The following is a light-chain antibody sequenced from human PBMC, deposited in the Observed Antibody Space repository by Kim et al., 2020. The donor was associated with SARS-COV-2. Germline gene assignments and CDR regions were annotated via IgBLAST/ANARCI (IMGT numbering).Light chain of an antibody. J-gene: IGLJ2*01. CDR3: QAWDSSTVV. V-gene: IGLV3-1*01. CDR2: QDT. Sequence: GQTATTSCHGVKLGVKYAGWHQQKPAQSPVVLIYQDTTGSSGIPERFSGSNSGNTATLTTRGPQALDEADYSCQAWDSSTVVFGGGTKLTVL. CDR1: KLGVKY.